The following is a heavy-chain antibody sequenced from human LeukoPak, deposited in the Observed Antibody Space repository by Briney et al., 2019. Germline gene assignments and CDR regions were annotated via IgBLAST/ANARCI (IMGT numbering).Heavy chain of an antibody. J-gene: IGHJ4*02. Sequence: GGSLRLSCAASGFTVSSNYMSWVRQAPGKGLEWVSVIYSGGSTYYADSVRGRFTISRDNSKNTLYLQMNSLRAEDTGVYYCAKGGRFLEWLAHDYWGQGTLVTVSS. CDR3: AKGGRFLEWLAHDY. D-gene: IGHD3-3*01. CDR1: GFTVSSNY. CDR2: IYSGGST. V-gene: IGHV3-53*01.